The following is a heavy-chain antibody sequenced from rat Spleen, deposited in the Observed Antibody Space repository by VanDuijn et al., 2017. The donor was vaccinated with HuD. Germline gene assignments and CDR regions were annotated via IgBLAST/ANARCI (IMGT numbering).Heavy chain of an antibody. J-gene: IGHJ3*01. V-gene: IGHV5-25*01. Sequence: EVQLVESGGGLVQPGRSMKLSCAASGFTFSNYYMAWVRPAPTKGLEWVASISTGGGNTYYRDSVKGRFTISRDNAKSTLYLQMDSLRSEDTATYYCARRHYSGNWFAYWGQGTLVTVSS. CDR3: ARRHYSGNWFAY. D-gene: IGHD1-1*01. CDR2: ISTGGGNT. CDR1: GFTFSNYY.